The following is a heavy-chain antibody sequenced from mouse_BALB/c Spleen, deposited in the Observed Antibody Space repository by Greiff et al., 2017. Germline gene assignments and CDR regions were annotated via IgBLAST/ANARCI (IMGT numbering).Heavy chain of an antibody. J-gene: IGHJ4*01. V-gene: IGHV5-6-5*01. CDR2: ISSGGST. D-gene: IGHD2-14*01. CDR3: ARGEYDGDYYAMDY. Sequence: EVQGVESGGGLVKPGGSLKLSCAASGFTFSSYAMSWVRQTPEKRLEWVASISSGGSTYYPDSVKGRFTISRDNARNILYLQMSSLRSEDTAMYYCARGEYDGDYYAMDYWGQGTSVTVSS. CDR1: GFTFSSYA.